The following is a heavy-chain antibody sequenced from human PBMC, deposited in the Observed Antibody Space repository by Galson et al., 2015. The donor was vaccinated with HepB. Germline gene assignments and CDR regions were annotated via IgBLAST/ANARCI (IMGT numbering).Heavy chain of an antibody. J-gene: IGHJ3*02. V-gene: IGHV3-48*02. Sequence: SLRLSCAASGFTFSSYTMNWVRQAPGKGLEWVSYISSSSSTIYYADSVKGRFTISRDNAKNSLYLQMNSLRDEDTAVYYCASTVSHGGTVEAFDIWGQGTMVTVSS. CDR1: GFTFSSYT. D-gene: IGHD4-17*01. CDR2: ISSSSSTI. CDR3: ASTVSHGGTVEAFDI.